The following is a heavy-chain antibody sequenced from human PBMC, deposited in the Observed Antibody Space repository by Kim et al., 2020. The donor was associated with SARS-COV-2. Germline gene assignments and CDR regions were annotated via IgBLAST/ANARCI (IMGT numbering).Heavy chain of an antibody. V-gene: IGHV4-34*01. D-gene: IGHD6-13*01. CDR3: ARIMAAAGTGDY. Sequence: STPSRTSRVTISVDTSKNQFSLKLSSVTAADTAVYYCARIMAAAGTGDYWGQGTLVTVSS. J-gene: IGHJ4*02.